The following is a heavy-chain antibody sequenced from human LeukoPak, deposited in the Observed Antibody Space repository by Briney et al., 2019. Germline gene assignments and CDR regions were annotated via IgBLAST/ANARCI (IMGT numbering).Heavy chain of an antibody. J-gene: IGHJ6*03. D-gene: IGHD5-18*01. CDR2: IYNRGTN. CDR3: ARAPVGYSYGLRHIYYMDV. Sequence: SETLSLTRTVSGNSISSSYYWGWIRQPPGKELEWIGSIYNRGTNHYNPSLKSRITISVDTSKNHFSLKLSSVTAADTAVYYCARAPVGYSYGLRHIYYMDVWGKGTTVTVSS. V-gene: IGHV4-38-2*02. CDR1: GNSISSSYY.